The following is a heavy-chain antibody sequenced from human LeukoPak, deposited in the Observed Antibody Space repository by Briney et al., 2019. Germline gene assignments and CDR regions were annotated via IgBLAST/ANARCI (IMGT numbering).Heavy chain of an antibody. D-gene: IGHD6-13*01. CDR1: GYTFTGCY. CDR3: ARGAAAANFDY. CDR2: INPNSGGT. J-gene: IGHJ4*02. V-gene: IGHV1-2*06. Sequence: ASVKVSCKASGYTFTGCYMHWVRQAPGQGLEWMGRINPNSGGTNYAQKFQGRVTLTRDTSISTAYMELSRLRSDDTAVYYCARGAAAANFDYWGQGTLVTVSS.